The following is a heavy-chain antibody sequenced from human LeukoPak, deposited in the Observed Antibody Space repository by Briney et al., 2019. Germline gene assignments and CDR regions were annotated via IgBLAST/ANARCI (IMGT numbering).Heavy chain of an antibody. V-gene: IGHV4-39*07. CDR3: ARVRAYDILTGWAYYYYMDV. Sequence: PSGTLSLTCTVSSGSISSSSYYWGWIRQPPGKGLEWIGSIYYSGSTYYNPSLKSRVTISVDTSKNQFSLKLSSVTAADTAVYYCARVRAYDILTGWAYYYYMDVWGKGTTVTVSS. CDR2: IYYSGST. CDR1: SGSISSSSYY. J-gene: IGHJ6*03. D-gene: IGHD3-9*01.